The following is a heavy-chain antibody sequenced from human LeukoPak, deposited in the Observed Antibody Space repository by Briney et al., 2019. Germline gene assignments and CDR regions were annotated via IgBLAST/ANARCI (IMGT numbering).Heavy chain of an antibody. V-gene: IGHV4-38-2*02. J-gene: IGHJ4*02. CDR2: IYHSGST. CDR3: ARAPRSYDSSGYYPDY. CDR1: GYSIRSGYY. D-gene: IGHD3-22*01. Sequence: TETLSLTCTVSGYSIRSGYYWCWIRQPPRRGLEWIGGIYHSGSTYYNPSLKSRVTISVDTSKNQFSLKLSSVTAADTAVYYCARAPRSYDSSGYYPDYWGQGTLVTVSS.